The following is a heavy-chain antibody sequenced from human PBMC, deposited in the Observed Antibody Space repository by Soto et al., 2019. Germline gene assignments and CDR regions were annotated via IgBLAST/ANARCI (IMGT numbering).Heavy chain of an antibody. CDR3: VPSNWFDP. Sequence: SETLSLTCPVSGGSISSSGYYWGWIRQPPGKGLEWIGSIYYSGSTYYNPSLKSRVTISVDTSKNQFSLKLSSVTAADTAVYYCVPSNWFDPWGQGTLVTVSS. CDR1: GGSISSSGYY. CDR2: IYYSGST. V-gene: IGHV4-39*01. J-gene: IGHJ5*02.